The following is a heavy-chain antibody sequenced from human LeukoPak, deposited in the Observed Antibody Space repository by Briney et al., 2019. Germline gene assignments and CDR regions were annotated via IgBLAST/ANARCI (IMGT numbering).Heavy chain of an antibody. J-gene: IGHJ4*02. CDR2: IYYSGST. Sequence: SETLSLTCTVPGGSISSYYWSWIRQPPGKGLEWIGYIYYSGSTNYNPSLKSRVTISVDTSKNQFSLKLSSVTAADTAVYYCARHETYYYDSSGYSSFDYWGQGTLVTVSS. CDR1: GGSISSYY. D-gene: IGHD3-22*01. CDR3: ARHETYYYDSSGYSSFDY. V-gene: IGHV4-59*08.